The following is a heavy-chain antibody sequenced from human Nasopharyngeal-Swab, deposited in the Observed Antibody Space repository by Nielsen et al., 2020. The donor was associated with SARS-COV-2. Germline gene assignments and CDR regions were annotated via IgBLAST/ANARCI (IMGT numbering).Heavy chain of an antibody. D-gene: IGHD2-8*02. CDR1: GFTFDDYA. Sequence: SLKISCAASGFTFDDYAMHWVRQAPGKGLEWVSGISWNSGSIGYADSVKGRFTISRDNAKNSLYLQMNSLRAEDTALYYCAKAGGVAGEFYGMDVWGRGTTVTVSS. CDR3: AKAGGVAGEFYGMDV. J-gene: IGHJ6*02. V-gene: IGHV3-9*01. CDR2: ISWNSGSI.